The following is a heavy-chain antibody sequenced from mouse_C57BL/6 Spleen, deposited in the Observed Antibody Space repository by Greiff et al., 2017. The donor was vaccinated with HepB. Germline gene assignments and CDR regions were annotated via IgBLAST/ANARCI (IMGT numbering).Heavy chain of an antibody. CDR1: GYTFTSYW. D-gene: IGHD1-1*01. V-gene: IGHV1-52*01. J-gene: IGHJ4*01. CDR2: IDPSDSET. CDR3: GLLRYYAMDY. Sequence: VQLQQSGAELVRPGSSVKLSCKASGYTFTSYWMHWVKQRPIQGLEWIGNIDPSDSETHYNQKFKDKATLTVDKSSSTAYMQLSSLTSEDSAVYYCGLLRYYAMDYWGQGTSVTVSS.